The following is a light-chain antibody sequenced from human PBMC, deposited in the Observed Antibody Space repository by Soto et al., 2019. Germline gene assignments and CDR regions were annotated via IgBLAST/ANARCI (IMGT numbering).Light chain of an antibody. CDR1: QSISSW. CDR2: DAS. Sequence: DIQMTQSPPTLSASVGDRVTITCRASQSISSWLAWYQQKPGKAPKLLIYDASSLESGVPSRFSGSGSGTEFTLTISSLQPDDFATYYCQQYNSYSSPFGQGTKVEIK. J-gene: IGKJ1*01. V-gene: IGKV1-5*01. CDR3: QQYNSYSSP.